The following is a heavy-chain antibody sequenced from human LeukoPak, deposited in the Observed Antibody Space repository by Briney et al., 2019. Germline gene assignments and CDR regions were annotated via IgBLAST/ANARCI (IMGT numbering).Heavy chain of an antibody. CDR1: GFTFSNAW. CDR2: IKSKTDGGTT. Sequence: GGSLRLSCAASGFTFSNAWMSCVRQAPGKGLEWVGRIKSKTDGGTTDYAAPVKGRFTISRDDSKNTLYLQMNSLKTEDTAVYYCTTDRRWLQPYFDYWGQGTLLTVS. J-gene: IGHJ4*02. V-gene: IGHV3-15*01. CDR3: TTDRRWLQPYFDY. D-gene: IGHD5-24*01.